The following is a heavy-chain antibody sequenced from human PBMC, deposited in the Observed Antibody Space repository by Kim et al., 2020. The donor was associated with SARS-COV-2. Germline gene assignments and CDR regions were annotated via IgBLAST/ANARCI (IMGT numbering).Heavy chain of an antibody. CDR1: GGSISSYY. CDR3: ARDVGDYVWGSYRYFDY. D-gene: IGHD3-16*02. Sequence: SETLSLTCTVSGGSISSYYWSWIRQPPGKGLEWIGYIYYSGSTNYNPSLKSRVTISVDTSKNQFSLKLSSVTAADTAVYYCARDVGDYVWGSYRYFDYWGQGTLVTGSS. CDR2: IYYSGST. J-gene: IGHJ4*02. V-gene: IGHV4-59*01.